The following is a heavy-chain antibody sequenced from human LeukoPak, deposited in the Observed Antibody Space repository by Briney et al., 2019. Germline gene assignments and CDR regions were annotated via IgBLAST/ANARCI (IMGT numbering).Heavy chain of an antibody. D-gene: IGHD4-11*01. J-gene: IGHJ3*02. CDR3: ARGYNNYGYVFDI. CDR1: GFTFSSYS. Sequence: GGSLRLSCGASGFTFSSYSMNLVRQAPGKGLEWISYISTSTTTIYYANSVKGRFTISRDNAKNSLYLQMNSLRAEDTAVYYCARGYNNYGYVFDIWGQGTVVTVSS. V-gene: IGHV3-48*04. CDR2: ISTSTTTI.